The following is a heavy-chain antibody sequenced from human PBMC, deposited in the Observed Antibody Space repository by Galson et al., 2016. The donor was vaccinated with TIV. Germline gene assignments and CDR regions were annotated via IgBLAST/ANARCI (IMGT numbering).Heavy chain of an antibody. CDR1: GFTFSNYA. Sequence: SLRLSCAASGFTFSNYAMHWVRQAPGKGLEWVAVISYDGNKKYYADSVKGRFTISRDNSKTTLYLQMNSLRVEDTAVFYCARGITIFGGDIITSPVDYGGQGTLVTVSS. V-gene: IGHV3-30-3*01. J-gene: IGHJ4*02. CDR3: ARGITIFGGDIITSPVDY. D-gene: IGHD3-3*01. CDR2: ISYDGNKK.